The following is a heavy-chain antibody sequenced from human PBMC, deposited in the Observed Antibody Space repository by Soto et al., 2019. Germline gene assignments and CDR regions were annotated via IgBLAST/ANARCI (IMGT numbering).Heavy chain of an antibody. J-gene: IGHJ5*01. Sequence: EVQLVESGGGLVQPGGSLRLSCAASGFTSSYFHWVRQPPGKGLVWVSRINSDGSSTSYADSVKGRFTISRDNAKNTLYVQMDSLRAEDTAVYYCARGPQGYSYGDSWGQGTLVTVSS. D-gene: IGHD5-18*01. CDR2: INSDGSST. CDR1: GFTSSYF. V-gene: IGHV3-74*01. CDR3: ARGPQGYSYGDS.